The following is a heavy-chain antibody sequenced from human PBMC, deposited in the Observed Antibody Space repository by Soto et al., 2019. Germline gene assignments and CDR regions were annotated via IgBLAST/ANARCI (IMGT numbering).Heavy chain of an antibody. D-gene: IGHD2-15*01. Sequence: EVQLVESGGGLVQPGGSLRLSCAASGFTFSSYGFYWVHQAPGKGLVWVSRINSDGTSTANGDSVKGRFTISRDSAKNTLYLQMNRLRAEDTAVYYCVRTSLVVAAATREDYWGQGTLVTVSS. J-gene: IGHJ4*02. CDR1: GFTFSSYG. V-gene: IGHV3-74*01. CDR2: INSDGTST. CDR3: VRTSLVVAAATREDY.